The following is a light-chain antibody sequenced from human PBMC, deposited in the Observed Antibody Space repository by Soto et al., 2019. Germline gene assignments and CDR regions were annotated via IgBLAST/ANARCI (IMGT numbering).Light chain of an antibody. CDR1: PSVGSN. CDR3: QQRSNWIT. CDR2: AAS. Sequence: EIVLTQSPATMSLSPGERATLSCRASPSVGSNLAWYQQKPGQAPRLLIYAASTRATGVPARFSGSGSGTDFTLTISSLEPEDFAVYYCQQRSNWITFGQGTRLEIK. V-gene: IGKV3-11*01. J-gene: IGKJ5*01.